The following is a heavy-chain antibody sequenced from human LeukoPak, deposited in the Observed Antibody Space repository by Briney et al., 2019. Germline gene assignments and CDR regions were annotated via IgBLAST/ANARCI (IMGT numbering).Heavy chain of an antibody. J-gene: IGHJ5*02. V-gene: IGHV3-30-3*01. Sequence: AGGSLRLSCAASGFTFSTYAVHWVRQAPGKGVEWVALISSDGSKKYYADSVRGRLTITRDNSKSTLYLQMNSLTPEDTAVYYCARDQVGAIGGSAYGSFDPWGQGTLVSVSS. CDR1: GFTFSTYA. D-gene: IGHD1-26*01. CDR3: ARDQVGAIGGSAYGSFDP. CDR2: ISSDGSKK.